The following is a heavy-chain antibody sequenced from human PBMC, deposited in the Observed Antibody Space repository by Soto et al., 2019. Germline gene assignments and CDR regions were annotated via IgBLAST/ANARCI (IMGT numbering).Heavy chain of an antibody. D-gene: IGHD1-26*01. Sequence: PSETLSLTCTVSGGSISSYYLSWIRQPPGKGLEWIGYIYYSGSANYNPSLKSRVTISVHTSNSQFSLELSSVTAADTAVYYCARGLISGSHYSGGWYYFDSWGQGTQVTVSS. CDR3: ARGLISGSHYSGGWYYFDS. CDR1: GGSISSYY. CDR2: IYYSGSA. J-gene: IGHJ4*02. V-gene: IGHV4-59*12.